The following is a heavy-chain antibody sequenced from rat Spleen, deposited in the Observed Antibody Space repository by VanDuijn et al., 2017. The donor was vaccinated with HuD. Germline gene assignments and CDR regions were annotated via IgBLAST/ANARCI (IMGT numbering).Heavy chain of an antibody. CDR1: GFSLSRHG. D-gene: IGHD3-4*01. J-gene: IGHJ2*01. V-gene: IGHV2-13*01. Sequence: QVQLKESGPGLVQPSQTLSLTCTVSGFSLSRHGVIWVRQPPGKGLEWMGIIWGNGETNYTSALKSRLSNSRDPAKGQVFLKMNRLQTDDTAIYFCSRGRTTPFDYWGQGVMITVSS. CDR2: IWGNGET. CDR3: SRGRTTPFDY.